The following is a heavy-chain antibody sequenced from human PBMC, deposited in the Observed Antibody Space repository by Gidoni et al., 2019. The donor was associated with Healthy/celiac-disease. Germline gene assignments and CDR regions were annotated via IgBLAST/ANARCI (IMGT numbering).Heavy chain of an antibody. CDR2: IYPGDSDT. D-gene: IGHD3-22*01. Sequence: EVQLVQSGAEVKKPGESLKISCKGSGYSFTSYWIGWVRQMPGKGLEWMGIIYPGDSDTRYSPSFQGQVTISADKSISTAYLQWSSLKASDTAMYYCARGGMGPYYYDSSAGIWDYWGQGTLVTVSS. CDR1: GYSFTSYW. CDR3: ARGGMGPYYYDSSAGIWDY. J-gene: IGHJ4*02. V-gene: IGHV5-51*01.